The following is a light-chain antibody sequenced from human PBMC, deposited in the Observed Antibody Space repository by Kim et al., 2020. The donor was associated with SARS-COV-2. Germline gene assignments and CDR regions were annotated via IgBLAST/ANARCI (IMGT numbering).Light chain of an antibody. CDR3: AAWDDSLRVV. CDR1: SSNIGSNY. Sequence: VLTQPPSASGTPGQRVTISCSGSSSNIGSNYVYWYQQLPGTAPKLLIYRNNQRPSGVPDRFSGSKSGTSASLAISGLRSEDEADYYCAAWDDSLRVVFGGGTQLTVL. J-gene: IGLJ2*01. CDR2: RNN. V-gene: IGLV1-47*01.